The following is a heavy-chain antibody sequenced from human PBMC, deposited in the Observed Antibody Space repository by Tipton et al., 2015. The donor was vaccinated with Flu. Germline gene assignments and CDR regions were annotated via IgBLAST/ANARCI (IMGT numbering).Heavy chain of an antibody. CDR3: ARVIPEFVAGLSY. D-gene: IGHD6-19*01. CDR2: IGAGGIST. CDR1: GVNFNTYA. Sequence: SLRLSCVASGVNFNTYAFNWVRQGPGKGLEWVAIIGAGGISTYYADSVKGRFTISRDRSTNTVYLQMNSLRAEDTAIYYCARVIPEFVAGLSYWGQGTQVSVSS. V-gene: IGHV3-23*01. J-gene: IGHJ4*02.